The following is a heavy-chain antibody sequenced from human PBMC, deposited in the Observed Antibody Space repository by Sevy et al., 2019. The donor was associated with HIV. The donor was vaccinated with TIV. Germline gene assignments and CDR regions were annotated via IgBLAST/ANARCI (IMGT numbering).Heavy chain of an antibody. Sequence: GGSLRLSCAASGFILSSYAMHWVRQAPGKGLEWVAVISYDGSNKYYADSVKGRFTISRDNSKNTLYLQMNSLRAEDTAVYYCARDRYGDYAWYYYGMDVWGQGTTVTVSS. V-gene: IGHV3-30-3*01. CDR1: GFILSSYA. CDR2: ISYDGSNK. D-gene: IGHD4-17*01. CDR3: ARDRYGDYAWYYYGMDV. J-gene: IGHJ6*02.